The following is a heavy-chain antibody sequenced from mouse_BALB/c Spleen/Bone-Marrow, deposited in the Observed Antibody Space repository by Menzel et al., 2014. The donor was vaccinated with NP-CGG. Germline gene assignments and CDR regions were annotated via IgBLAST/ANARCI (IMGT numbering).Heavy chain of an antibody. J-gene: IGHJ4*01. D-gene: IGHD2-1*01. CDR1: GYTFTSYW. CDR2: IAPGSGST. Sequence: DLVKPGASVKLSCKASGYTFTSYWINWIEQRPGQGLEWIGRIAPGSGSTYYNEMFKGKATLTVDTSSSTAYIQLSSLSSEDSAVYFCARFLIYYGNYGAMDYWGQGTSVTVSS. V-gene: IGHV1S41*01. CDR3: ARFLIYYGNYGAMDY.